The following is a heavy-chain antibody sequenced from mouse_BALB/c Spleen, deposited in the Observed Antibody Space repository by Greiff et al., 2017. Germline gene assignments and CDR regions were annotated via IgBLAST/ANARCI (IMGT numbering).Heavy chain of an antibody. CDR1: GYSITSDYA. J-gene: IGHJ3*01. D-gene: IGHD2-14*01. CDR3: ASLRNYRYAWFAY. Sequence: EVQLQESGPGLVKPSQSLFLTCTVTGYSITSDYAWNWIRQFPGNKLEWMGYISYSGSTSYNPSLKSRISITRDTSKNQFFLQLNSVTTEDTATYFCASLRNYRYAWFAYWGQGTLVTVSA. V-gene: IGHV3-2*02. CDR2: ISYSGST.